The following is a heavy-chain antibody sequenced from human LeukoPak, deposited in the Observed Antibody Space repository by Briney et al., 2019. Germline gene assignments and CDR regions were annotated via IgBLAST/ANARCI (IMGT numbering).Heavy chain of an antibody. CDR2: ISYDGSNK. D-gene: IGHD5-18*01. CDR1: GFTFSSYA. V-gene: IGHV3-30-3*01. Sequence: GGSLRLSCAASGFTFSSYAMHWVRQAPGKGLEWVAVISYDGSNKYYADSVKGRFTISRDNSKNTLYLQMNSLRAEDTAVYYCARGLSSYGYFDHWGQGTLVTVSS. CDR3: ARGLSSYGYFDH. J-gene: IGHJ4*02.